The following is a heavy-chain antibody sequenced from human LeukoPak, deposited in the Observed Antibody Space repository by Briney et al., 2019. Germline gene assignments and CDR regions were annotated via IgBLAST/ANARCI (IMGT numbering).Heavy chain of an antibody. CDR2: ISSSGSTI. J-gene: IGHJ4*02. Sequence: TGGSPRLSCAASGFTFSSYEMNWVRQAPGKGLEWVSYISSSGSTIYYADSVKGRFTISRDNSKNTLYLQMNSLRAEDTAVYYCAKDRSYYDSSGYIYYFDYWGQGTLVTVSS. CDR3: AKDRSYYDSSGYIYYFDY. V-gene: IGHV3-48*03. CDR1: GFTFSSYE. D-gene: IGHD3-22*01.